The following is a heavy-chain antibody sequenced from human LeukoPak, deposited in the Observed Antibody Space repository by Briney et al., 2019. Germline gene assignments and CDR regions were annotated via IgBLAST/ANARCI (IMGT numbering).Heavy chain of an antibody. CDR1: GYTFTGYY. Sequence: GASVKVSCKASGYTFTGYYMHWVRQAPGQGLEWMGWINPNSGGTNYAQKFQGRVTMTRDTSISTAYMELSRLRSDDTAVYYCARVPEGSSWYEIDYWGQGTLVTVSS. V-gene: IGHV1-2*02. CDR3: ARVPEGSSWYEIDY. J-gene: IGHJ4*02. D-gene: IGHD6-13*01. CDR2: INPNSGGT.